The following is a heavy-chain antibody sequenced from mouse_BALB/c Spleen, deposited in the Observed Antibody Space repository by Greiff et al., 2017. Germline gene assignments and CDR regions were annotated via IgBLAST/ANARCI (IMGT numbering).Heavy chain of an antibody. V-gene: IGHV1S132*01. CDR3: ARSSGGDY. CDR2: IFPGTGTT. J-gene: IGHJ2*01. Sequence: QVQLKQSGAELVKPGASVKLSCKTSGYTFTSYWIQWVKQRPGQGLGWIGEIFPGTGTTYYNEKFKGKATLTIDTSSSTAYMQLSSLTSEDSAVYFCARSSGGDYWGQGTTLTVSS. D-gene: IGHD1-1*02. CDR1: GYTFTSYW.